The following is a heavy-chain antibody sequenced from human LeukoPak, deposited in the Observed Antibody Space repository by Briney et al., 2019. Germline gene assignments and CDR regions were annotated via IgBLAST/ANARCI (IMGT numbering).Heavy chain of an antibody. J-gene: IGHJ4*02. Sequence: PGGSLRLSCAASGFTFSNAWMSWVREAPGKGLEWVGRIKSKTDGGTTDYAAPVKGRFTISRDDSKNTLYLQMNSLKTEDTAVYYCTTDLDFGVVTYYFDYWGQGTLVTVS. D-gene: IGHD3-3*01. CDR3: TTDLDFGVVTYYFDY. V-gene: IGHV3-15*01. CDR1: GFTFSNAW. CDR2: IKSKTDGGTT.